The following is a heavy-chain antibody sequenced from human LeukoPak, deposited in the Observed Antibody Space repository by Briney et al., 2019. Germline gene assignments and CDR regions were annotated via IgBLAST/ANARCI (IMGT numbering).Heavy chain of an antibody. D-gene: IGHD2-21*01. CDR2: ISAYNGNT. Sequence: ASVKVSCKASGYTFTSYGISWVRQAPGQGLEWMGWISAYNGNTNYAQKLQGRVTMTTDTSTSTAYMELRSLRSDDTAVYYCARTVLWQPYYYYMDVWGKGTTVTVSS. CDR1: GYTFTSYG. CDR3: ARTVLWQPYYYYMDV. V-gene: IGHV1-18*01. J-gene: IGHJ6*03.